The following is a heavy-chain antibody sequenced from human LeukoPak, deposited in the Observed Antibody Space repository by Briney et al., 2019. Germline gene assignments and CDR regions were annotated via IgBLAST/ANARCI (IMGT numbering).Heavy chain of an antibody. Sequence: GASVKVSCKASGYTFTSYGISWVRQAPGQGLEWMGWISAYNGNTNYAQKLQGRVTMTTDTSTSTAYMELRSLRSDDTAVYYCARAEPPIPYCSGGSCYSQWFDPWGQGTLVTVSS. CDR3: ARAEPPIPYCSGGSCYSQWFDP. J-gene: IGHJ5*02. CDR1: GYTFTSYG. D-gene: IGHD2-15*01. V-gene: IGHV1-18*01. CDR2: ISAYNGNT.